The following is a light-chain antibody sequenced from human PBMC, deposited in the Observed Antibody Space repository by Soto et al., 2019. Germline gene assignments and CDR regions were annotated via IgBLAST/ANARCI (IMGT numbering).Light chain of an antibody. CDR3: QQYNNWSPWT. CDR1: QSVSSN. V-gene: IGKV3-15*01. Sequence: DIVMTQSPATLSVSPGERATLSCRASQSVSSNLAWYQQKPGQAPRLLIYDASIRATGIPSRFSGSGSGTEFTLTISSLQSEDFAVYYCQQYNNWSPWTFGQGTKVDIK. CDR2: DAS. J-gene: IGKJ1*01.